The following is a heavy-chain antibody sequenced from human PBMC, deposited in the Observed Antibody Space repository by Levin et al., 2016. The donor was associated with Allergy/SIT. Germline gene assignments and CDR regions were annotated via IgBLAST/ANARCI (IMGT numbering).Heavy chain of an antibody. CDR1: GFTFGNAW. D-gene: IGHD5-12*01. CDR3: TTDWRLGYSGYDFDS. V-gene: IGHV3-15*01. J-gene: IGHJ4*02. Sequence: GGSLRLSCAASGFTFGNAWMSWVRQAPGKGLEWVGRIKSKTDGGTTDYAAPVKGRFTISRDDSKNTLYLQMNSLKTEDTAVYYCTTDWRLGYSGYDFDSWGQGTLVTVSS. CDR2: IKSKTDGGTT.